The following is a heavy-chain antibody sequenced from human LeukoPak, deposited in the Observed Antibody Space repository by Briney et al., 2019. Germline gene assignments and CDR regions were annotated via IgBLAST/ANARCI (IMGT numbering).Heavy chain of an antibody. D-gene: IGHD3-16*01. CDR2: INPNSGGT. Sequence: ASVKVSRKCSGYTFTGYYIHWVRQAPAQGLEWMGWINPNSGGTKNSQKFQGRVTVTRDKSINTVYMELSGLRSDDTVVYYCAKVRLTPWGQGTLVTVSS. CDR3: AKVRLTP. J-gene: IGHJ5*02. CDR1: GYTFTGYY. V-gene: IGHV1-2*02.